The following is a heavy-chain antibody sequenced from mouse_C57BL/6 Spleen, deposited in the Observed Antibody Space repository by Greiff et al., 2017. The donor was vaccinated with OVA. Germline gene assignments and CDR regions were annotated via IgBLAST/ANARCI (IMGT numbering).Heavy chain of an antibody. V-gene: IGHV1-26*01. Sequence: EVQLQQSGPELVKPGASVKISCKASGYTFTDYYMNWVKQSHGKSLEWIGDINPNNGGTSYNQKFKGKATLTVDKSSSTAYMELRSLTSEDSAVYYCARRDYGNYFRYFDVWGTGTTVTVSS. D-gene: IGHD2-1*01. CDR3: ARRDYGNYFRYFDV. CDR1: GYTFTDYY. CDR2: INPNNGGT. J-gene: IGHJ1*03.